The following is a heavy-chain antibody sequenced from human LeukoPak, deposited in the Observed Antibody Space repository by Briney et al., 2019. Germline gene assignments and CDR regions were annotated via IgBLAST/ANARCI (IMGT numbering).Heavy chain of an antibody. CDR2: IYPGNSDT. J-gene: IGHJ4*02. CDR3: AKEGPGTHTAFAY. V-gene: IGHV5-51*01. Sequence: GESLKISCKGSGYSFTTYWIGWVRQMPGKGLEWMGIIYPGNSDTRYSPSFQGQVTISADKSISTAHLQWSSLKASDTAIYYCAKEGPGTHTAFAYWGQGTRVTVSS. CDR1: GYSFTTYW. D-gene: IGHD5-18*01.